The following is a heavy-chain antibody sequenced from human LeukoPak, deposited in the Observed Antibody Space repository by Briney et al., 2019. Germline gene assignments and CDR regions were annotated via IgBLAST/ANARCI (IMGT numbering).Heavy chain of an antibody. CDR2: IHNSGTT. CDR3: ARRYYYNLGSFPFDF. D-gene: IGHD3-10*01. J-gene: IGHJ4*02. Sequence: PSETLSLTCAVYGGSFSGYYWSWIRQSSGKGLEWIGEIHNSGTTNYNPSLNSRVTISEHTSKNQFYLNLSSVTAADTAVYYCARRYYYNLGSFPFDFWGQGTLVTVSS. V-gene: IGHV4-34*01. CDR1: GGSFSGYY.